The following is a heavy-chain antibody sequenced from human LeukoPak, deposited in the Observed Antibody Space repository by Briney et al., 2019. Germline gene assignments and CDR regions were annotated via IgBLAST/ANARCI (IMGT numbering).Heavy chain of an antibody. CDR1: AYTFTDYY. V-gene: IGHV1-46*01. CDR2: INPSGDST. D-gene: IGHD6-13*01. Sequence: GASVKVSCKASAYTFTDYYVHWVRQAPGQGLEWMGVINPSGDSTSYAQKFQGRVTMTRDTSTSTVYMELSSLRSEDTAIYYCAKLAASETGEGSWGQGTLVTVSS. J-gene: IGHJ5*02. CDR3: AKLAASETGEGS.